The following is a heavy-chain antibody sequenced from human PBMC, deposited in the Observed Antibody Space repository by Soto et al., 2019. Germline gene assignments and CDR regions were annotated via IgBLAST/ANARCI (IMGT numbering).Heavy chain of an antibody. D-gene: IGHD2-15*01. CDR2: INTYNSDT. V-gene: IGHV1-18*04. CDR1: GYAFTSYG. CDR3: VRDERDSCRGGNCFSFDY. J-gene: IGHJ4*02. Sequence: QVHLVQSGAEVKKPGASVKVSCKASGYAFTSYGMSWVRQAPGQGLEWMGWINTYNSDTNSAPRLQGRITMTTDTSTSTAYMKLRSLTSADTAVYYCVRDERDSCRGGNCFSFDYWGQGTLLSVSS.